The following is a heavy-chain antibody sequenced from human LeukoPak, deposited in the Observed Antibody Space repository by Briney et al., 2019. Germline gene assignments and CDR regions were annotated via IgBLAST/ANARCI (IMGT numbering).Heavy chain of an antibody. J-gene: IGHJ4*02. CDR3: ARKGCSGGSCPFDY. V-gene: IGHV4-31*03. Sequence: KPSQTLSLTCTVSGGSISSGGYYWSWIRQHPGKGLGWIGYIYYSGSTYYNPSLKSRVTISVDTSKNQFSLKLSSVTAADTAVYYCARKGCSGGSCPFDYWGQGTLVTVSS. CDR2: IYYSGST. D-gene: IGHD2-15*01. CDR1: GGSISSGGYY.